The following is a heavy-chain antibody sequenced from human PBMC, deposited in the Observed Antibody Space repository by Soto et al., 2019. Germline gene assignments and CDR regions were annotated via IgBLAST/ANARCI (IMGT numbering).Heavy chain of an antibody. CDR2: IYHSGST. CDR3: AAGGGLPRYY. CDR1: GGSISSGGYS. Sequence: QLQLQESGSGLVKPSQTLSLTCAVSGGSISSGGYSWSWIRQPPGKGLEWIGYIYHSGSTYYNPSLQSRVTISVDRSKNQFSQKLSSVPAADTAVYYCAAGGGLPRYYWGQGTLVTVSS. J-gene: IGHJ4*02. V-gene: IGHV4-30-2*01. D-gene: IGHD5-12*01.